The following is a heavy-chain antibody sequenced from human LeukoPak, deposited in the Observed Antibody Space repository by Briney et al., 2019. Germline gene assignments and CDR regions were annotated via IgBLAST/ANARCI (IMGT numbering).Heavy chain of an antibody. J-gene: IGHJ5*02. D-gene: IGHD2-8*01. Sequence: GGSLRLSCAASGFTVSSNYMSWVRQAPGKGVEWVSLISGDGGSTYYADSVKGRFTISRDNSKNSLYLQMNSLRTEDTALYYCAKDILYYWFDPWGQGTLVTVSS. CDR1: GFTVSSNY. CDR2: ISGDGGST. CDR3: AKDILYYWFDP. V-gene: IGHV3-43*02.